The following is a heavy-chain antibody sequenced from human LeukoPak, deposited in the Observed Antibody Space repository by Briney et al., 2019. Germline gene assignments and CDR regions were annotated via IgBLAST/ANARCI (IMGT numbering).Heavy chain of an antibody. D-gene: IGHD6-19*01. CDR3: ARPSKSGWYRAYFDY. CDR1: GGSISSSSYY. CDR2: IYYSGST. V-gene: IGHV4-39*01. Sequence: SETLSLTCTVSGGSISSSSYYWGWIRQPPGKGLEWIGSIYYSGSTYYNPSLKSRVTISVDTSKNQFSLKLSSVTAADTAVYCRARPSKSGWYRAYFDYWGQGTLVTVSS. J-gene: IGHJ4*02.